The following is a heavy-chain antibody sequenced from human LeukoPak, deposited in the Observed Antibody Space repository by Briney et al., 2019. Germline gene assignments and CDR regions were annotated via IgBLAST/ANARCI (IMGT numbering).Heavy chain of an antibody. Sequence: GGSLRLSCAASGFTFSSDSMNWVHQAPGTGLEWVSSISSSSSYIYYADSVKGRFTISRDNAKNSLYLQMNSLRAEDTAVYYCASRYSSSWYYFDYWGQGTLVTVSS. CDR2: ISSSSSYI. V-gene: IGHV3-21*01. CDR3: ASRYSSSWYYFDY. D-gene: IGHD6-13*01. J-gene: IGHJ4*02. CDR1: GFTFSSDS.